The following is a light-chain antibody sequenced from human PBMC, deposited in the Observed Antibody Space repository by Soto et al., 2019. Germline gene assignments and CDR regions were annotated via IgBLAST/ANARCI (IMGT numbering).Light chain of an antibody. V-gene: IGKV1-33*01. Sequence: DIQMTQSPSSLSASVGDRVTITCRASQSISSYLNWYQQKPGKAPKLLIYDASNLEAGVPSRFSGGGSGTDFTFTISSLQPEDIATYYCQQYYNLALTFGGGTKVDIK. CDR2: DAS. CDR1: QSISSY. CDR3: QQYYNLALT. J-gene: IGKJ4*01.